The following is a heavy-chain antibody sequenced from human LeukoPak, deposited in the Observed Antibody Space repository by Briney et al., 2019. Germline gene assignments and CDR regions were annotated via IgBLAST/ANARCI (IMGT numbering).Heavy chain of an antibody. Sequence: GGSLRLSCAASGFTFSSYAMSWVRQAPGKGLEWVSAISGSGGSTYYADSVKGRFTISRDNSKNTLYLQMNSLRAEDTAVYYCAKGVQGSSGWPYYYFDYWGQGTLVTVFS. CDR2: ISGSGGST. V-gene: IGHV3-23*01. CDR1: GFTFSSYA. J-gene: IGHJ4*02. D-gene: IGHD6-19*01. CDR3: AKGVQGSSGWPYYYFDY.